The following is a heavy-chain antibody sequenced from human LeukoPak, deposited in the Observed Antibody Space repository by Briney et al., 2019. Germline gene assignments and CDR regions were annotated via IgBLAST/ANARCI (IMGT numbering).Heavy chain of an antibody. CDR2: FDPEDGET. CDR3: AVSYYYDSSAYYY. J-gene: IGHJ4*02. Sequence: ASVKVSCKVSGYTLTELSMHWVRQAPGKGLEWMGGFDPEDGETIYAQKFQGRVTMTTDTSTNTAYMELRSLRSDDTAVYYCAVSYYYDSSAYYYWGQGTLVTVSS. CDR1: GYTLTELS. D-gene: IGHD3-22*01. V-gene: IGHV1-24*01.